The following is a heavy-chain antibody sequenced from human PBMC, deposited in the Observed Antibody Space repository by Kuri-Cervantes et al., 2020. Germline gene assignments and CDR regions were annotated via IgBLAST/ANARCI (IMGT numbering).Heavy chain of an antibody. J-gene: IGHJ6*03. V-gene: IGHV3-15*01. Sequence: GGSLRLSCAASGFTFSNPWMSWVRQAPGKGLEWVGRIKSKTDGGTTDYAAPVKGRFTISRDDSKTTLYLQMNSLKTEDTAVYYCTTDVPSYSSSWYVTYYYYYTDVWGKGTTVTVSS. D-gene: IGHD6-13*01. CDR1: GFTFSNPW. CDR2: IKSKTDGGTT. CDR3: TTDVPSYSSSWYVTYYYYYTDV.